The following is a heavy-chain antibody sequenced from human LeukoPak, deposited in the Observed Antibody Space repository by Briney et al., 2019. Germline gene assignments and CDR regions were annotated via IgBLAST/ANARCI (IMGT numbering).Heavy chain of an antibody. D-gene: IGHD3-16*01. CDR3: ARTRTLPIAGGFDT. Sequence: PGGSLRLSCAASGFTFSSYWMHWVRQGPGKGLVWVSRISTVGSSTDYADSVKGRFTISRENAKNTLYLQMNSLRAEDTAVYYCARTRTLPIAGGFDTWGQGSLVTVSS. V-gene: IGHV3-74*01. J-gene: IGHJ5*02. CDR2: ISTVGSST. CDR1: GFTFSSYW.